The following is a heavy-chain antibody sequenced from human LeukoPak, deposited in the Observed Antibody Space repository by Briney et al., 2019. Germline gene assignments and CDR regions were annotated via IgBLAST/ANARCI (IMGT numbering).Heavy chain of an antibody. D-gene: IGHD3-22*01. CDR3: ARGGPHYYDSSGYPLGY. CDR2: IIPIFGTA. Sequence: SVKVSCKASGGTFSSYAISWVRQAPGQGLEWMGGIIPIFGTANYAQKFQGRVTITADESTSTAYMELSSLRSEDTAVYYCARGGPHYYDSSGYPLGYWGQGTLVTVSS. V-gene: IGHV1-69*13. CDR1: GGTFSSYA. J-gene: IGHJ4*02.